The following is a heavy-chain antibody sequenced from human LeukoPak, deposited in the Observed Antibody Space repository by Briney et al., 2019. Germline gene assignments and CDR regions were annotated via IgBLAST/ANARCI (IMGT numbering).Heavy chain of an antibody. CDR2: IYCNGRA. CDR1: GGSISSYY. V-gene: IGHV4-59*08. J-gene: IGHJ4*02. D-gene: IGHD3-22*01. CDR3: ARRSSESFDF. Sequence: SETLSLTCTVSGGSISSYYWAWIRQPPGKGLEWIGYIYCNGRATYNPSLKSRVTISVDTSKNQFSLKLSSVTAADTAVYYCARRSSESFDFWGQGTLVTVSS.